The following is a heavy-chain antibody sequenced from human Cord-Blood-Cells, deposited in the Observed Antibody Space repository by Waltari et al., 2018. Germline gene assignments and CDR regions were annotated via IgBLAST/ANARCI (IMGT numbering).Heavy chain of an antibody. D-gene: IGHD3-3*01. CDR2: IYPGDSDT. CDR3: ARLEGGEPITIFGWVKN. CDR1: GYSFTSYW. V-gene: IGHV5-51*01. Sequence: EVQLVQSGAEVKKPGESLKISCKGSGYSFTSYWIGRVGQMAGKGLEWVGIIYPGDSDTRYSPSFQGQVTISADKSISTAYLQWSSLKASDTAMYYCARLEGGEPITIFGWVKNWGQGTLVTVSS. J-gene: IGHJ4*02.